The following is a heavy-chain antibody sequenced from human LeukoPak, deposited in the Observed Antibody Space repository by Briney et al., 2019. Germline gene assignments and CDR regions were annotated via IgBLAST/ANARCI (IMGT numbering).Heavy chain of an antibody. CDR1: GGSISSYY. V-gene: IGHV4-4*07. CDR3: ARDRVTTMEDYFDY. J-gene: IGHJ4*02. D-gene: IGHD4-23*01. Sequence: SETLSLICSVSGGSISSYYWSWIRQPAGKGLEWIGRIYTSGSTNYNPSPKSQVTMSIETSTNHFSLRLSSVTAADTAVYYCARDRVTTMEDYFDYWGQGTLVTVSS. CDR2: IYTSGST.